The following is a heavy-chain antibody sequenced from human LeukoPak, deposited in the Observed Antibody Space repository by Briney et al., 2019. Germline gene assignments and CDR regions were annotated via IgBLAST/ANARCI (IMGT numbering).Heavy chain of an antibody. J-gene: IGHJ3*02. CDR1: GYTFTGYY. Sequence: GASVKVSCKASGYTFTGYYMHWVRQAPGHGLEWMGWINPNSGGTNYAQKFQGRVTMTRDTSISTAYMELSRLRSDDTAVYYCARAPSAAADAFDIWGQGTMVTVSS. CDR2: INPNSGGT. V-gene: IGHV1-2*02. D-gene: IGHD6-13*01. CDR3: ARAPSAAADAFDI.